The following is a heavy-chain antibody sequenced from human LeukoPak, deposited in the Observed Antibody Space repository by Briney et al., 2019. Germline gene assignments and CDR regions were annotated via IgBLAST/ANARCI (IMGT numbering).Heavy chain of an antibody. CDR1: DYSINSGHY. V-gene: IGHV4-38-2*01. CDR3: ASAYYDILTGYFDY. D-gene: IGHD3-9*01. Sequence: SETLSLTCAVSDYSINSGHYWGWIRQPPGKGLEWIGSIYHSGRTYYNPSLKSRVTTSVDTSKNQFSLKLSSVTAADTAVYYCASAYYDILTGYFDYWGQGTLVTVSS. J-gene: IGHJ4*02. CDR2: IYHSGRT.